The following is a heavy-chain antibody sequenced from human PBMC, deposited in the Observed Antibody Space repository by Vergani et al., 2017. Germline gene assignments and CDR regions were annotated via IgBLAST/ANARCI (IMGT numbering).Heavy chain of an antibody. CDR2: IQKDGIDK. CDR3: VKDHPVFDE. CDR1: GFPFCTYG. J-gene: IGHJ4*02. V-gene: IGHV3-30*02. Sequence: QVQLVESGGGVVQPGESLRLSCAASGFPFCTYGMHWVRQAPGKGLEWVAFIQKDGIDKFYADSVRGRFTISRDISKNTLYLEMKSLSAEDTALYHCVKDHPVFDEWGRGTLVSVS.